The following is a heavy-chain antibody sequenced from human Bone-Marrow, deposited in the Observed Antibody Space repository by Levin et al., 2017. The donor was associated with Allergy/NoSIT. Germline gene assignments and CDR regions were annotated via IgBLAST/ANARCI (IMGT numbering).Heavy chain of an antibody. V-gene: IGHV3-9*01. J-gene: IGHJ4*02. CDR1: GFTFDDYA. Sequence: LSLTCAASGFTFDDYAMHWVRQIPGKGLEWVSGITWNSAKIAYGDSFKGRFTISRDNAKNSLDLQMNSLRPEDTALYYCAKDRASGYFLAFDYWGQGALVTVSS. CDR2: ITWNSAKI. CDR3: AKDRASGYFLAFDY. D-gene: IGHD5-12*01.